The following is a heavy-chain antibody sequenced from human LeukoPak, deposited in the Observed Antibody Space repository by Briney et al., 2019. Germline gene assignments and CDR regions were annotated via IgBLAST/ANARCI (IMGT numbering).Heavy chain of an antibody. CDR3: ATGGHVGQWLVKGNYYYYGMDV. CDR2: LSSSSSYI. V-gene: IGHV3-21*01. Sequence: GGSLRRSCAASGFTFSRYAMHWVRQAPGKGLEWVSSLSSSSSYIYYADSVKGRFTISRDNAKNSLYLQMNSLRAEDTAVYYCATGGHVGQWLVKGNYYYYGMDVWGQGTTVTVSS. J-gene: IGHJ6*02. D-gene: IGHD6-19*01. CDR1: GFTFSRYA.